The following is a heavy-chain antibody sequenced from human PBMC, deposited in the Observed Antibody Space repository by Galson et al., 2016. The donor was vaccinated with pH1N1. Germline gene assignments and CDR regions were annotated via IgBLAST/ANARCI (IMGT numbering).Heavy chain of an antibody. J-gene: IGHJ4*02. V-gene: IGHV3-72*01. CDR3: TRENHHKFDY. CDR2: ITKRPEGYTT. CDR1: GFTFSSHA. Sequence: SLRLSCATSGFTFSSHAMSWVRQAPGKGLEWVGRITKRPEGYTTQDAASVRGRFIISREDSKDLLYLQMNSLTTEDTAVYYCTRENHHKFDYWGQGTLVTVSS.